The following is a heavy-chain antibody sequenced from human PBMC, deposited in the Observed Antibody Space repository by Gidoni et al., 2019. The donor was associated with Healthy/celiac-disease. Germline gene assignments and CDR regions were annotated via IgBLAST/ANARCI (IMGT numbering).Heavy chain of an antibody. Sequence: QVQLQESGPGLVKPSETLSLTCTVSGGSISSYYWSWIRQPPGKGLEWIGYIYYSGSTTYNPSLKSRVTISVDTSKNPFSLKLSSVTAADTAVYYCARAGLYYDFWSGYYGDNWFDPWGQGTLVTVSS. CDR3: ARAGLYYDFWSGYYGDNWFDP. CDR1: GGSISSYY. V-gene: IGHV4-59*01. J-gene: IGHJ5*02. D-gene: IGHD3-3*01. CDR2: IYYSGST.